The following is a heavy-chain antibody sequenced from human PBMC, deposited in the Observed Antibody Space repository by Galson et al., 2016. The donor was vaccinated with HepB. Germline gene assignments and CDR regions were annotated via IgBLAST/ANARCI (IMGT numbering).Heavy chain of an antibody. Sequence: SETLSLTCTVSGGSISSGNWWSWVRQPPGKGLEWIGEIYHGGSTNYNPSLKSRVTISVDKSKNQFSLNLSSVTAADTAVYYCASAAGATPFDYWGQGTLVTVSS. CDR2: IYHGGST. CDR1: GGSISSGNW. J-gene: IGHJ4*02. CDR3: ASAAGATPFDY. D-gene: IGHD1-26*01. V-gene: IGHV4-4*02.